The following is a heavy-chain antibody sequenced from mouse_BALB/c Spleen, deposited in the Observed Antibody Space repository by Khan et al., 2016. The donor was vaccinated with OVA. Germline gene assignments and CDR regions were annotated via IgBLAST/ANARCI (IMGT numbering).Heavy chain of an antibody. Sequence: VQLKESGPGLVKPSQSLSLTCTVTGYSITSDYAWNWIRRFPGNKLEWMGYISYSGNTKYNPSLKSRISITRDTSKNQFFLQLNSVTTEDTATYYCARIYGGDFDYWGQGTTLTVSS. J-gene: IGHJ2*01. D-gene: IGHD1-1*01. CDR2: ISYSGNT. CDR3: ARIYGGDFDY. CDR1: GYSITSDYA. V-gene: IGHV3-2*02.